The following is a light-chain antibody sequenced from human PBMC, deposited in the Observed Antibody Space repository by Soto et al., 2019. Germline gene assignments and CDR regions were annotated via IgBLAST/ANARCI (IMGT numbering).Light chain of an antibody. CDR3: SSYTSRSTPQ. CDR2: DVS. J-gene: IGLJ3*02. V-gene: IGLV2-14*01. Sequence: QSALTQPASVSGSPGQSITISCTGTSSDVGGYNYVSWYQQHPGKAPKLMIYDVSNRPSGVSNRFSGSKSGNTASLTISGLQAEDEADYYCSSYTSRSTPQFGGGTKVTVL. CDR1: SSDVGGYNY.